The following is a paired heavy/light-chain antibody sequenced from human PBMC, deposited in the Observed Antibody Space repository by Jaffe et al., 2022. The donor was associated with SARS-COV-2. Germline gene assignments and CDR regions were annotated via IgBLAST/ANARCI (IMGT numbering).Heavy chain of an antibody. D-gene: IGHD1-1*01. V-gene: IGHV4-59*08. Sequence: QVQLQESGPGLVKPSETLSLTCTVSGGSISSYYWSWIRQPPGKGLEWIGYIYYSGNTNYNPSLKSRVTISLDTSKNQFSLKLTSVTAADTAAYFCARHKGAGHNLTPYDYWGQGTLVTVSS. CDR3: ARHKGAGHNLTPYDY. J-gene: IGHJ4*02. CDR1: GGSISSYY. CDR2: IYYSGNT.
Light chain of an antibody. CDR1: QSISSY. CDR2: GAS. J-gene: IGKJ2*01. CDR3: QQSYSSPYT. V-gene: IGKV1-39*01. Sequence: DIQVTQSPSSLSASVGDRVTITCRASQSISSYLNWYQQKSGKAPKLLIYGASGLQSGVPSRFSGSGSGTDSTLTISSLQPEDFATYYCQQSYSSPYTFGQGTKLEIK.